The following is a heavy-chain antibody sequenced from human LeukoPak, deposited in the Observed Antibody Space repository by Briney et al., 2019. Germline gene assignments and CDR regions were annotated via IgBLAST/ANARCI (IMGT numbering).Heavy chain of an antibody. D-gene: IGHD3-10*01. J-gene: IGHJ6*03. CDR2: IRYDGSNK. CDR3: AKEGLTMVRGVAYYYMDV. CDR1: GFTFSSYG. V-gene: IGHV3-30*02. Sequence: PGGSLRLSCAASGFTFSSYGMHWVRQAPGKGLEWVAFIRYDGSNKYYADSVKGRFTFSRDNSKNTLYLQMNSLRAEDTAVYYCAKEGLTMVRGVAYYYMDVWGKGTTVTVSS.